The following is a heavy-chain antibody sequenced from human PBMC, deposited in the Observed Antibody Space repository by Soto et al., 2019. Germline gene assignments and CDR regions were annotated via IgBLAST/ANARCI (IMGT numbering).Heavy chain of an antibody. CDR2: IKQDGSEK. J-gene: IGHJ4*02. CDR3: ARDGPNYDFWSGYDYIDY. Sequence: GGSLRLSCAASGFTFSSYWMSWVRQAPGKGLEWVANIKQDGSEKYYVDSVKGRFTISRDNAKNSLYLQMNSLRAEDTAVYYCARDGPNYDFWSGYDYIDYWGQGTLVTVSS. CDR1: GFTFSSYW. V-gene: IGHV3-7*01. D-gene: IGHD3-3*01.